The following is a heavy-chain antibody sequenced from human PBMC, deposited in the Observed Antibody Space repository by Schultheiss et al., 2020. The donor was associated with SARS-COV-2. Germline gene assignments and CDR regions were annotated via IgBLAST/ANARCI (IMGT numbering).Heavy chain of an antibody. CDR1: GFTFSDYY. CDR3: VRASCSGVRCYH. V-gene: IGHV3-11*01. CDR2: ISSSGSTI. J-gene: IGHJ5*02. D-gene: IGHD2-15*01. Sequence: GGSLRLSCAASGFTFSDYYMSWIRQAPGKGLEWVSYISSSGSTIYYADSVKGRFTISRDNAKNSLYLQMNSLRAEDTAVYYCVRASCSGVRCYHWGQGTLVTVSS.